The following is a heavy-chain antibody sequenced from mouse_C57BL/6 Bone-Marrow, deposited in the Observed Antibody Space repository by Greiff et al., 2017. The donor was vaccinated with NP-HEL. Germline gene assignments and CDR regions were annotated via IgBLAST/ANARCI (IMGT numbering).Heavy chain of an antibody. V-gene: IGHV1-64*01. CDR1: GYTFTSYW. D-gene: IGHD2-4*01. CDR3: ARLVYYDYLTFYYFDD. J-gene: IGHJ2*01. CDR2: IHPNSGST. Sequence: QVQLQQPGAELVKPGASVKLSCKASGYTFTSYWMHWVKQRPGQGLEWIGMIHPNSGSTNYNEKFKSKATLTVDKSSSTAYMQLSSLTSEDSAVYYCARLVYYDYLTFYYFDDWGQGTTLTVSS.